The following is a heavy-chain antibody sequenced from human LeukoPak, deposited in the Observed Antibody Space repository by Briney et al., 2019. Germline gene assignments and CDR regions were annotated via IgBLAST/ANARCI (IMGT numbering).Heavy chain of an antibody. V-gene: IGHV1-2*02. CDR1: GYTFTGYS. D-gene: IGHD4-17*01. Sequence: ASVMVSCEASGYTFTGYSIYWVRQAPGQGLEWMGWINPNSGDTDFAQKFQDRVTLTRDTSISTAYMELTNLRSDDTAVYYCARPNGDYYNWFDPWGQGTLVTVSS. CDR3: ARPNGDYYNWFDP. J-gene: IGHJ5*02. CDR2: INPNSGDT.